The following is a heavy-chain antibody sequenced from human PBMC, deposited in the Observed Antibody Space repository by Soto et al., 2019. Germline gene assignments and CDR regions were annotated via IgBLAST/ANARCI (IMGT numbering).Heavy chain of an antibody. Sequence: SVKVSCNASGGTFSSYAISWVRQAPGQGLEWMGGIIPIFGTANYAQKFQGRVTITADESTSTAYMELSSLRSEDTAVYYCARESIRRSSGLYDFDYWGQGTLVTVSS. CDR3: ARESIRRSSGLYDFDY. V-gene: IGHV1-69*13. J-gene: IGHJ4*02. CDR2: IIPIFGTA. CDR1: GGTFSSYA. D-gene: IGHD6-19*01.